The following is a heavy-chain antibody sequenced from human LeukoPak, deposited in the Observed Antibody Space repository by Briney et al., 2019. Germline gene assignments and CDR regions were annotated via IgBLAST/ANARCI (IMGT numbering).Heavy chain of an antibody. J-gene: IGHJ3*02. CDR3: ARGRIVVVTSDAFDI. D-gene: IGHD2-21*02. CDR2: MNPNSGNT. V-gene: IGHV1-8*01. Sequence: ASVKVSCKASGYTFTSYDINWVRQATGQGLEWMGWMNPNSGNTGYAQKFQGRVTMTRDTSISTAYMELSRLRSDDTAVYYCARGRIVVVTSDAFDIWGQGTMVTVSS. CDR1: GYTFTSYD.